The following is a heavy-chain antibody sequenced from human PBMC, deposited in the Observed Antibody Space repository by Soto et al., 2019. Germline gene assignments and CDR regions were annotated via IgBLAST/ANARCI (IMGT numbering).Heavy chain of an antibody. D-gene: IGHD2-2*01. CDR1: GGTFSSYA. J-gene: IGHJ6*02. V-gene: IGHV1-69*12. Sequence: QVQLVQSGSEVKKPGSSVKVSCKASGGTFSSYAISWVRQVPGQGLEWMGGIMPIFGTPDYAQKFQGRVTITADESTSIAYMELSSLRSEDTGVYYCARDKDQPQLGGNYYYIMDVWGQGTTVTVSS. CDR3: ARDKDQPQLGGNYYYIMDV. CDR2: IMPIFGTP.